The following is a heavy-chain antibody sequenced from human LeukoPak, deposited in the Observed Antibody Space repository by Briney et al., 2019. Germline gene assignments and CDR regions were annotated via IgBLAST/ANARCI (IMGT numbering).Heavy chain of an antibody. Sequence: PSETLSLTCTVSGGSISSSSYYWGWIRQPPGKGLEWIGSIYYSGSTYYNPSLKSRVTISVDTSKNQFSLKLSSVTAADTAVYYCARREYCGGDCYGGHYWGQGTLVTVSS. CDR2: IYYSGST. CDR3: ARREYCGGDCYGGHY. J-gene: IGHJ4*02. V-gene: IGHV4-39*01. CDR1: GGSISSSSYY. D-gene: IGHD2-21*02.